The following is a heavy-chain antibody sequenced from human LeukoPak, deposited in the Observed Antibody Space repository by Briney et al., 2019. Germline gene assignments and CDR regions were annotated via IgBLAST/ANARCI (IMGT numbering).Heavy chain of an antibody. CDR2: IRGSDGST. Sequence: GGSLRLSCAASGFPFSTYAMSWVRQAPRKGLEWVSSIRGSDGSTYYADSVKGRFATSRDNSKNTLYLQMNSLIAEDKAVDYCAKDVYGDYGGLDYWGQGTLVTVSS. CDR3: AKDVYGDYGGLDY. D-gene: IGHD4-17*01. J-gene: IGHJ4*02. V-gene: IGHV3-23*01. CDR1: GFPFSTYA.